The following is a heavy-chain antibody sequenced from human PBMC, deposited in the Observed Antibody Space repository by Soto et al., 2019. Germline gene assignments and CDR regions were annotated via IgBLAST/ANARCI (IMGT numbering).Heavy chain of an antibody. D-gene: IGHD1-26*01. CDR1: GFTFDDYA. Sequence: EVQLVESGGGLVQPGRSLRLSCAASGFTFDDYAMHWVRQAPGKGLEWVSGISWNSGSIGYADSVKGRFTISRDNAKNSLYLQMNSLRAEDTALYYCAKDTYSGSLWAFDYWGQGTLVTVSS. V-gene: IGHV3-9*01. CDR3: AKDTYSGSLWAFDY. CDR2: ISWNSGSI. J-gene: IGHJ4*02.